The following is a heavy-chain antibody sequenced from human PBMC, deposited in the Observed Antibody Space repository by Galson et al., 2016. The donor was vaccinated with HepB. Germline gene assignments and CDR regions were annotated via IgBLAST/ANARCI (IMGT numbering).Heavy chain of an antibody. CDR2: TYYRSGWYY. V-gene: IGHV6-1*01. CDR3: ARDRELGIHWLDS. D-gene: IGHD3-16*01. Sequence: CAISGDSVSSNSAAWNWIRQSPSRGLEWLGRTYYRSGWYYNYAVSVRSRIQIDPDTSKNQFSLHLKSVTPEDTAVYFCARDRELGIHWLDSWGQGTLVTVSS. J-gene: IGHJ5*01. CDR1: GDSVSSNSAA.